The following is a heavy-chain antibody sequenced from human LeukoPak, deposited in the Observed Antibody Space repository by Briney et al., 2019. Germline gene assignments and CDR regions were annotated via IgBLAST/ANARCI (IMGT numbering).Heavy chain of an antibody. V-gene: IGHV4-61*02. Sequence: SETLSLTCTVPGGSISSGSYYWSWIRQPAGKGLEWVERIYTSGSTNYNPSLKSRVTISVDTSKNQCPLKLSSVTAADTAVYYCARAGYYDSSGYLYWGQGTLVTVSS. D-gene: IGHD3-22*01. CDR2: IYTSGST. CDR3: ARAGYYDSSGYLY. J-gene: IGHJ4*02. CDR1: GGSISSGSYY.